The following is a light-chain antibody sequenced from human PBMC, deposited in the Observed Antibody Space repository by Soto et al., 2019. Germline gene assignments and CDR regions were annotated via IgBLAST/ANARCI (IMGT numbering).Light chain of an antibody. CDR2: EDS. CDR1: SSDVGSYNL. CDR3: CSYAGSSTLV. V-gene: IGLV2-23*01. Sequence: QSVLTQPASVSGSPGQSITISCTGTSSDVGSYNLVSWYQQHPGKAPKLMIYEDSERPSGISYRFSGSKSGSTASLTISGLQAEDEADYYCCSYAGSSTLVFGGGTKLTVL. J-gene: IGLJ2*01.